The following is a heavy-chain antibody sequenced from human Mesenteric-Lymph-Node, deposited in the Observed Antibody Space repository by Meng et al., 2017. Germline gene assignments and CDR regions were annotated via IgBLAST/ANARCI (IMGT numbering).Heavy chain of an antibody. V-gene: IGHV3-9*01. J-gene: IGHJ3*02. CDR3: AKDRYYGGKVAGAFDI. CDR1: GFTFDDYA. D-gene: IGHD4-23*01. Sequence: SLKISCAASGFTFDDYAMHWVRQAPGKGLEWVSGISWNSGSIGYADSVKGRFTISRDNAKNSLYLQMNSLRAEDTALYYCAKDRYYGGKVAGAFDIWGQGTMVTVSS. CDR2: ISWNSGSI.